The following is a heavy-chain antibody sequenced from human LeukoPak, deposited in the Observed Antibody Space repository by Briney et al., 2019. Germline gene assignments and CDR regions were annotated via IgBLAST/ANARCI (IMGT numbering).Heavy chain of an antibody. CDR2: IYYSGST. J-gene: IGHJ3*02. CDR1: GGSISSYY. Sequence: PSETLSLTCSVSGGSISSYYWSWIRQPPGKGLEWIGYIYYSGSTNYNPSLKSRVTISVDTSKNQFSLKLSSVTAADTAVYYCARRGGIVVVISSLAAGAFDIWGQGTMVTVSS. V-gene: IGHV4-59*01. D-gene: IGHD3-22*01. CDR3: ARRGGIVVVISSLAAGAFDI.